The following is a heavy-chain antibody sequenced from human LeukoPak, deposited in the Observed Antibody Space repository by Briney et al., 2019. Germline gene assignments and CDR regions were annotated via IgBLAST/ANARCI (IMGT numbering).Heavy chain of an antibody. D-gene: IGHD3-16*01. CDR3: ARAGNFSWGEFDS. CDR2: IFHSGNT. J-gene: IGHJ5*01. V-gene: IGHV4-59*11. Sequence: SETLSLTCSVSDGSITTHYWSWSRQPPGKGLEWIGYIFHSGNTKYNPSLKSRVAFSLDTSKKQLSLTLRSVNAADTAVYYCARAGNFSWGEFDSWGQGTLAIVSS. CDR1: DGSITTHY.